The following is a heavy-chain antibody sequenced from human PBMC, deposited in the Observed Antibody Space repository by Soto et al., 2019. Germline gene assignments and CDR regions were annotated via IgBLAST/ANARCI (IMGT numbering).Heavy chain of an antibody. D-gene: IGHD2-15*01. V-gene: IGHV4-34*01. CDR3: ARGTGYCSGGSCLRAY. J-gene: IGHJ4*02. Sequence: QVQLQQWGAGLLKPSETLSLTCAVYGGSFSGYYWSWIRQPPGKGLEWIGEINHSGSTNYNPSLNSRVITSVDTSKNQFCPERSSVTAAGTSVYYCARGTGYCSGGSCLRAYWGQGTLVTVSS. CDR1: GGSFSGYY. CDR2: INHSGST.